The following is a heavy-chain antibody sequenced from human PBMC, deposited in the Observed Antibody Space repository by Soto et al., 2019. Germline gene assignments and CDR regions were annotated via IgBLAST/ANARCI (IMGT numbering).Heavy chain of an antibody. Sequence: ASVKVSCKASGYTFTDYYMHWVRQAPGQGLELMGWIKPNSGGTRYAQNFQGRVTMTCDTSISTAYMELSSLRSDDTAVFYCARGSSTSGSKLPNDPWGQGTLVTVSS. CDR2: IKPNSGGT. V-gene: IGHV1-2*02. CDR3: ARGSSTSGSKLPNDP. CDR1: GYTFTDYY. J-gene: IGHJ5*02. D-gene: IGHD3-10*01.